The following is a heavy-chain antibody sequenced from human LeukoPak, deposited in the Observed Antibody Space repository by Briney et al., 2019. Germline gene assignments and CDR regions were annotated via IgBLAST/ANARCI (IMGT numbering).Heavy chain of an antibody. CDR3: ATSPVISRD. J-gene: IGHJ4*02. CDR2: INNDGRRI. V-gene: IGHV3-74*01. Sequence: PGGSLRLSCAASGFSFSEYWTHWVRQAPGKGLEWVSRINNDGRRITYADSVKGRFTISRDNAKNTLYLQMNSLRVEDTAVYYCATSPVISRDWGQGTLVTVSS. D-gene: IGHD3-22*01. CDR1: GFSFSEYW.